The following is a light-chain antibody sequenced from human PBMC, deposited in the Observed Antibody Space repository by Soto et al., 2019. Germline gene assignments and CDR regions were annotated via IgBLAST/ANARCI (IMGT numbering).Light chain of an antibody. CDR1: ENISIN. CDR2: DAS. Sequence: IQMTQTPSPRFVPVENRVTIPCPPIENISINLNWYQQKPGKAPQLLIYDASHLETGVPSRFSGSGSGTDFTFTIRNLQPEDLATYYCQQYDNLSSVTFGQGTRLDIK. V-gene: IGKV1-33*01. CDR3: QQYDNLSSVT. J-gene: IGKJ5*01.